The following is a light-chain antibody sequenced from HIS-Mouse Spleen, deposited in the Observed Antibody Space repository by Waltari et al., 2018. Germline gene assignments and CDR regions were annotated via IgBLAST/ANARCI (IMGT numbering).Light chain of an antibody. Sequence: NFMLTQPHSVSESPGKTVTISCTGSSGSIASTYVQWHRQRPGSAPTTVIYEDNQRPSGVPDRFSGSIDSSSNSASLTISGLKTEDEADYYCQSYDSSNSWVFGGGTKLTVL. CDR3: QSYDSSNSWV. V-gene: IGLV6-57*02. CDR2: EDN. J-gene: IGLJ3*02. CDR1: SGSIASTY.